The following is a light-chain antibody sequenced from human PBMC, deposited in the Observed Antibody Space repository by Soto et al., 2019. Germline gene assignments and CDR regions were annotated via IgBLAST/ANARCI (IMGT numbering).Light chain of an antibody. CDR3: QSYDSSLSGYV. CDR1: SSNIGAGYD. J-gene: IGLJ1*01. CDR2: GNS. V-gene: IGLV1-40*01. Sequence: SVLTQPPSGSGAPGQRVTISCTGSSSNIGAGYDVHWYQQLPGTAPKLLIYGNSNRPSGVPDRFSGSKSGTSASLAITGLQAEDEADYYCQSYDSSLSGYVFGTGTKFTVL.